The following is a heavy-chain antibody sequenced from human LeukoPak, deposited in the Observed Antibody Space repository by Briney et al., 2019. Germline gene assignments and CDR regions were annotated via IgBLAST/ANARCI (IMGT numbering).Heavy chain of an antibody. D-gene: IGHD3-3*01. CDR2: ISGSGGST. V-gene: IGHV3-23*01. CDR1: GFTFDDYG. CDR3: ATTRGPIRFLEWLSSGAFDI. J-gene: IGHJ3*02. Sequence: PGGSLRLSCAASGFTFDDYGMSWVRQAPGKGLEWVSAISGSGGSTYYADSVKGRFTISRDNSKNTLYLQMNSLRAEDTAVYYCATTRGPIRFLEWLSSGAFDIWGQGTMATVSS.